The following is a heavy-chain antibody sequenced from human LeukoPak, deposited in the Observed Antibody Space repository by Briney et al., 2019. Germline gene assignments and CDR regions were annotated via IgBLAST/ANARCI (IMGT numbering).Heavy chain of an antibody. CDR1: GGSISSSSYY. CDR3: ARDDTDTAMEPIYDY. D-gene: IGHD5-18*01. Sequence: PSETLSLTCTVSGGSISSSSYYWGWIRQPPGKGLEWIGSIYYSGSTYYNPSLKSRVTISVDTSKNQFSLKLSSVTAADTAVYYCARDDTDTAMEPIYDYWGQGTLVTVSS. J-gene: IGHJ4*02. CDR2: IYYSGST. V-gene: IGHV4-39*07.